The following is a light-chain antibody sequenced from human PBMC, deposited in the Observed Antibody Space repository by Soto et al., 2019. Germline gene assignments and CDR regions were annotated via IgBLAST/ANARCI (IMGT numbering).Light chain of an antibody. CDR3: QQRSNWPPFT. CDR2: DAS. V-gene: IGKV3-11*01. Sequence: EIVLTQSPATLSLSPGERATLSCRASQSVSSYLAWYQQKPGQAPRLLIYDASNRATGIPARFSGSGSGTDFTLTIRIIEPEDFAVYYCQQRSNWPPFTFGPGTKVDIK. J-gene: IGKJ3*01. CDR1: QSVSSY.